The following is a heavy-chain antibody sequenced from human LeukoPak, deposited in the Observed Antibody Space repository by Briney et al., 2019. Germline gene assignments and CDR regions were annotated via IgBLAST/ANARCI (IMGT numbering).Heavy chain of an antibody. CDR1: GYSMRSGYY. J-gene: IGHJ4*02. V-gene: IGHV4-38-2*02. CDR2: IYHTESS. D-gene: IGHD2-15*01. Sequence: SETLSLTCTVSGYSMRSGYYWGWIRQPPGKGLEWIGSIYHTESSYYNPSLKSRVTISVDTSKNQFSLKLSSVTAADTAVYYCARDWTCSGSHGSFDYWGQGTLVTVSS. CDR3: ARDWTCSGSHGSFDY.